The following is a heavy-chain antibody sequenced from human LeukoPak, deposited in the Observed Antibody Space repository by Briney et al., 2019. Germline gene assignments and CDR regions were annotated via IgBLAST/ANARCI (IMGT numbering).Heavy chain of an antibody. CDR3: ALYSSSSGVDY. D-gene: IGHD6-6*01. V-gene: IGHV1-2*02. CDR1: GYTFSDYA. CDR2: VNPNTGGT. J-gene: IGHJ4*02. Sequence: ASVKVSCKASGYTFSDYAIHWVRQAPGQGLEWMGWVNPNTGGTSYAQKFQGRVTMTRDTSISTAYMQLNRLTSDDTAVYYCALYSSSSGVDYWGQGTLVTVSS.